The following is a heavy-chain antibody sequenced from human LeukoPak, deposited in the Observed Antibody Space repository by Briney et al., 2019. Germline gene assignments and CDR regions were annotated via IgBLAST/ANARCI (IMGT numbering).Heavy chain of an antibody. CDR1: GFTFSSYA. Sequence: PGGSLRLSCAASGFTFSSYAMHWVRQAPGKGLEWVAVISYDGSNKYYADSVKGRFTISRDNAKNSLYLQMNSLRAEDTAVYYCASDSYEGGYWGQGTLVTVSS. V-gene: IGHV3-30-3*01. D-gene: IGHD3-3*01. CDR3: ASDSYEGGY. J-gene: IGHJ4*02. CDR2: ISYDGSNK.